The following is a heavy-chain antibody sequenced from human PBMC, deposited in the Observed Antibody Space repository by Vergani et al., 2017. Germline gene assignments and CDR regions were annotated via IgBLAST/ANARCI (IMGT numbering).Heavy chain of an antibody. CDR1: GFTFSNAW. J-gene: IGHJ4*02. CDR3: TTESYYYDSSGYSGTFLDY. Sequence: EVQLVESGGGLVKPGGSLRLSCAASGFTFSNAWMSWVRQAPGKGLEWVGRIKSKTDGGTTDYAAPVKGRFTISRDDSKNTLYLQMNSLKTEDTAVYYCTTESYYYDSSGYSGTFLDYWGQGTLVTVSS. V-gene: IGHV3-15*01. CDR2: IKSKTDGGTT. D-gene: IGHD3-22*01.